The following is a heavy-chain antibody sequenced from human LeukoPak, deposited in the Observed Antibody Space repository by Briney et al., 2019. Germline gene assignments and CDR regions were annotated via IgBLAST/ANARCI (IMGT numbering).Heavy chain of an antibody. Sequence: GGSLRLSCAASGFTFSSYSMNWVRQAPGKGLEWVSSISSSSSYIYYADSVKGRFTISRDNAKNSLYLQMNSLRAEDTAVYYCARDSSGWYRYCYYGMDVWGQGTTVTVSS. D-gene: IGHD6-19*01. CDR3: ARDSSGWYRYCYYGMDV. CDR1: GFTFSSYS. CDR2: ISSSSSYI. V-gene: IGHV3-21*01. J-gene: IGHJ6*02.